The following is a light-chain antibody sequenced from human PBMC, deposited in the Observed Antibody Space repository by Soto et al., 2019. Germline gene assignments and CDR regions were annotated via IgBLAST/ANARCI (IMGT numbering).Light chain of an antibody. CDR1: QTVGNNY. J-gene: IGKJ1*01. CDR2: GAS. CDR3: RQSATSPRT. V-gene: IGKV3-20*01. Sequence: EIMLTQSPGTLSLSPGERATLSCRASQTVGNNYLDWYQQKPGQAPRLLIYGASSRATVIPDRFSGSGSGTDFTLTISRLEPEDFAVYYCRQSATSPRTFGQGTKVEIK.